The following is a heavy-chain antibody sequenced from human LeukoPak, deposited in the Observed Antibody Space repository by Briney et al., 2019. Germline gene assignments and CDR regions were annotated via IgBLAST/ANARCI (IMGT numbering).Heavy chain of an antibody. J-gene: IGHJ3*02. Sequence: GGSLRLSCAASGFTFSSYSMNWVRQAPGKGLEWVSSISSSSSYIYYADSVKGRFTISRDNAKNSLYLQMNSLRAEDTAVYYCARWDSSSWHPDAFDIWGQGTMVTVSS. CDR3: ARWDSSSWHPDAFDI. CDR2: ISSSSSYI. D-gene: IGHD6-13*01. CDR1: GFTFSSYS. V-gene: IGHV3-21*01.